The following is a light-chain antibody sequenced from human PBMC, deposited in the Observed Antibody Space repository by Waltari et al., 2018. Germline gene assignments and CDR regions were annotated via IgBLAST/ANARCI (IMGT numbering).Light chain of an antibody. J-gene: IGKJ1*01. CDR3: QKYDFLPAT. V-gene: IGKV3-20*01. CDR1: QGVGKY. Sequence: EIVLTQSPGTLSLSPGERATLSCRASQGVGKYLAWYQQRPGQAPRLLLYHASIRATGIPDRFSGSGSGTDFSLTFSRLEPEDFAVYYCQKYDFLPATFGQGTTVEIK. CDR2: HAS.